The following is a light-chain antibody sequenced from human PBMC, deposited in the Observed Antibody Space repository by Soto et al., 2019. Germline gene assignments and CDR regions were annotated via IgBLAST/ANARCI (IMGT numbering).Light chain of an antibody. CDR3: QQFNSYLSYT. J-gene: IGKJ2*01. Sequence: AIQLTQSPSSLSASVGDRVTITCRASQGISSALAWYQQKPGKAPKLLIYDASSLESGVPSRFSGSGSGTDFTLTISSLQPEDFAPYYCQQFNSYLSYTFGQGTKLEIK. CDR1: QGISSA. CDR2: DAS. V-gene: IGKV1-13*02.